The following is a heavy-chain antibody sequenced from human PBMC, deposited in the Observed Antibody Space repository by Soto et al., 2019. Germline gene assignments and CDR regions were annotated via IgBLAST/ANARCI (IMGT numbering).Heavy chain of an antibody. V-gene: IGHV1-46*01. D-gene: IGHD4-4*01. CDR2: INPSGGST. CDR3: ARDFAPTTVTTYYYGMDV. Sequence: ASVKVSCKASGYTFTSYYMHWVRQAPGQGLEWMGIINPSGGSTSYAQKFQGRVTMTRDTSTSTVYMELSSLRSEDTAVYYCARDFAPTTVTTYYYGMDVWGQGTTVTVSS. CDR1: GYTFTSYY. J-gene: IGHJ6*02.